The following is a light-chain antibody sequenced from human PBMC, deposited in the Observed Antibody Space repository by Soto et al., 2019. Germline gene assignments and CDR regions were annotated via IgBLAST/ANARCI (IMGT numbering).Light chain of an antibody. V-gene: IGKV1-5*01. CDR1: QSISSW. J-gene: IGKJ1*01. CDR2: DAS. Sequence: DIQMTQSPSTLSASVGDRVTITCRASQSISSWLAWYQQKPGKAPRLLIYDASYLERGVPSRFSGSGSGTELTLTISDLQPDDLATYYCQQYNSFWTFGQGTTVEI. CDR3: QQYNSFWT.